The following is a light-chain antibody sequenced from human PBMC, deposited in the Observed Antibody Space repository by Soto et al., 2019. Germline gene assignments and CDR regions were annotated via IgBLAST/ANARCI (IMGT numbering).Light chain of an antibody. J-gene: IGLJ3*02. V-gene: IGLV7-43*01. Sequence: QTVVTQEPSLTVSPGGTVTLTCASSTGPVTSDYYPNWFQQKPGQAPRPLIYSTTNEHSWTPARFSGSLLGGKAALTLSGVLPEDEAEYYCLLYYGSPQPNWVFGGGTKVTVL. CDR1: TGPVTSDYY. CDR3: LLYYGSPQPNWV. CDR2: STT.